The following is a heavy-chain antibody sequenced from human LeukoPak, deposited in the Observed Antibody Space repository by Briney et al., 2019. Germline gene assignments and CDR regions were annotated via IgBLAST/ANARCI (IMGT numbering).Heavy chain of an antibody. Sequence: SGTLSLTCTVSGGSISSSSYYWGWIRQPPGKGLEWIGSIYYSGSTYYNPSLKSRVTISVDTSKNQFSLKLSSVTAADTAVYYCVSGSYFEFDHYWGQGTLVTVSS. D-gene: IGHD3-10*01. V-gene: IGHV4-39*01. CDR3: VSGSYFEFDHY. CDR1: GGSISSSSYY. CDR2: IYYSGST. J-gene: IGHJ4*02.